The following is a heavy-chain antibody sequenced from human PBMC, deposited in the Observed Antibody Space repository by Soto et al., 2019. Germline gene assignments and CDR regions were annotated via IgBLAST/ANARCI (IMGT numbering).Heavy chain of an antibody. CDR1: GFSFSSYG. D-gene: IGHD3-10*01. CDR2: IWYDGSNK. CDR3: VRVKGRFYGSGSYSGMDV. J-gene: IGHJ6*02. Sequence: QEQLVESGGGVVQPGRSLRLSCAASGFSFSSYGMHWVRQAPGKGLEWVAVIWYDGSNKYYAESVKGRFTISRDNSKNTVYLQMNSLSGEDTAVYYCVRVKGRFYGSGSYSGMDVWGQGTTVTVSS. V-gene: IGHV3-33*01.